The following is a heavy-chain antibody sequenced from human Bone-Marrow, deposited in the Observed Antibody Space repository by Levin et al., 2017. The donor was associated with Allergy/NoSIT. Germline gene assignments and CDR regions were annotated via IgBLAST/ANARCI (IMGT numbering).Heavy chain of an antibody. CDR2: ISWNGGST. CDR3: ARHLSTMNLHDGFHV. J-gene: IGHJ3*01. CDR1: GFTFDDYG. Sequence: ETLSLTCAASGFTFDDYGMSWVRQAPGKGLEWVSTISWNGGSTGYAGFVKGRFNVSRDNDKNSLYLKINSLRVEDTALYRCARHLSTMNLHDGFHVWGQGTMVTVSS. V-gene: IGHV3-20*01. D-gene: IGHD3-3*01.